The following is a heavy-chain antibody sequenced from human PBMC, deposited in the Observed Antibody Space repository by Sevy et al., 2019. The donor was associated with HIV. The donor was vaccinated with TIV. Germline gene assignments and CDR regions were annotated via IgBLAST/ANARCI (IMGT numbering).Heavy chain of an antibody. Sequence: SETLSLTCTLSGASMSGYYWSWIRQPPGKGLELIGYIYDTGDTNFNPSLKSRVSISQDTSKTQFSLSLSSVNTADTAVYYCARGRSNFRYWSQGTLVTVSS. CDR2: IYDTGDT. CDR3: ARGRSNFRY. V-gene: IGHV4-59*13. D-gene: IGHD1-1*01. CDR1: GASMSGYY. J-gene: IGHJ4*02.